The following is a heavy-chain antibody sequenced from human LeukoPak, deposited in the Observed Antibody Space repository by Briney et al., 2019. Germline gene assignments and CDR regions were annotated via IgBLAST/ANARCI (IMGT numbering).Heavy chain of an antibody. D-gene: IGHD4-17*01. V-gene: IGHV1-2*02. Sequence: ASVKVSCKASGYTFTGYYMHWVRQAPGQGLEWMGWINPNSGGTNYAQKFQGRVTMTRDTSISTAYMELRSLSSDDTAVYYCARPDGDYGFGHYYGVDVWGQGTTVIVSS. CDR3: ARPDGDYGFGHYYGVDV. J-gene: IGHJ6*02. CDR1: GYTFTGYY. CDR2: INPNSGGT.